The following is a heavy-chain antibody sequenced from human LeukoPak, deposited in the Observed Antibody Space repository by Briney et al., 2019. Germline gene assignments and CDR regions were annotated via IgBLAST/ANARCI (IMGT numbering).Heavy chain of an antibody. CDR2: INPNSGGT. D-gene: IGHD6-13*01. Sequence: ASVKVSCKASGYTFTGYYMHWVRQAPGQGLEWMGWINPNSGGTNYAQKFQGRVTMTRDTSISTAYMELSRLRSDDTAVYYCARESAAAGLQYYYYYYMDVWGKGTTVTISS. V-gene: IGHV1-2*02. CDR1: GYTFTGYY. CDR3: ARESAAAGLQYYYYYYMDV. J-gene: IGHJ6*03.